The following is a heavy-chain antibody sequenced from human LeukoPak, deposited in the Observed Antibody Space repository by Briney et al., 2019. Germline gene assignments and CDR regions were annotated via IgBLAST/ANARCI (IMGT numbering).Heavy chain of an antibody. J-gene: IGHJ4*02. CDR3: AKGAAAGIRGYFDY. CDR2: ISYNRDGI. V-gene: IGHV3-9*01. Sequence: GGSLRLSCVASGVTFDDYAMHWVRQAPGKGLEWVSGISYNRDGIGYADSVKGRFTVSRDNAKNYLYLQMNSLRSEDTALYYCAKGAAAGIRGYFDYWGQGILVTVSS. D-gene: IGHD6-25*01. CDR1: GVTFDDYA.